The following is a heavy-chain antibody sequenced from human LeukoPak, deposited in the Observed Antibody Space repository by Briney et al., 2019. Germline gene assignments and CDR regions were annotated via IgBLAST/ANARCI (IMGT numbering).Heavy chain of an antibody. CDR2: INPNSGST. D-gene: IGHD5-18*01. CDR3: ARTSITWIQLVDY. J-gene: IGHJ4*02. V-gene: IGHV1-2*06. CDR1: GYTFTGYY. Sequence: GASVKVSCKASGYTFTGYYMHWVRQAPGQGGEWMGRINPNSGSTSYAQKVQGRVTMTRDTSISTAYMEMSRLRSDDTAVYYCARTSITWIQLVDYWGQGTLVTVSS.